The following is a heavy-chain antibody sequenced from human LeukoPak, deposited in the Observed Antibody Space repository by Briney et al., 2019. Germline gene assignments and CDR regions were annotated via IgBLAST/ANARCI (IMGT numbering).Heavy chain of an antibody. CDR3: ARAPYSGSYGGHFDY. Sequence: GSLRLSCAASGFTFSSYGMHWVRQAPGKGLEWVAVIWYDGSNKYYADSVKGRFTISRDNSKNTLYLQMNTLRAEDTAMYYCARAPYSGSYGGHFDYWGQGTLVTVSS. CDR2: IWYDGSNK. J-gene: IGHJ4*02. CDR1: GFTFSSYG. V-gene: IGHV3-33*01. D-gene: IGHD1-26*01.